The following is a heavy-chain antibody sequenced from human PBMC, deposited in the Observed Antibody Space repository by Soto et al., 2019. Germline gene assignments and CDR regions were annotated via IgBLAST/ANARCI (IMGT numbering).Heavy chain of an antibody. V-gene: IGHV4-30-2*01. Sequence: QLQLQESGSGLVKPSQTLSLTCAVSDGSISSGDYSWSWIRQPPGKGLEWIGYIYHSGSTYYNPSLKIRVTISVDRSKNQFSLKLSSVTAADTAVYYCASMSPTVCPAFDIWGQGTMVTVSS. CDR1: DGSISSGDYS. CDR2: IYHSGST. CDR3: ASMSPTVCPAFDI. D-gene: IGHD4-17*01. J-gene: IGHJ3*02.